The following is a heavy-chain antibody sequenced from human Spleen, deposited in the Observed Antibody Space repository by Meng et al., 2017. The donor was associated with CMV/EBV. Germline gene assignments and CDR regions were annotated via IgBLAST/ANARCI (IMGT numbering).Heavy chain of an antibody. Sequence: KLSCWASGYLFMDYWIGWVRQRPGKGLEWMGIIHPADSDARYSPSFQGQVTFSVDESISTAYLQWRSLKTSDSAIYYCARLWGGFDSWGQGTLVTVSS. D-gene: IGHD3-16*01. CDR3: ARLWGGFDS. CDR2: IHPADSDA. V-gene: IGHV5-51*01. CDR1: GYLFMDYW. J-gene: IGHJ4*02.